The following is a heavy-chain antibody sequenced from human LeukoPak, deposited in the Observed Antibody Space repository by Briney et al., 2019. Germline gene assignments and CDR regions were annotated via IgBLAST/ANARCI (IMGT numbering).Heavy chain of an antibody. Sequence: GGSLRLSCAASGFTFSNYAMHWVRQAPGKGLEWAAVISYDRTNKYYADSVKGRFTISRDNSKNTMYLQMNSLRAEDTAMYYCARAPMSYDSSGFGGAFDIWGQGTMVTVSS. J-gene: IGHJ3*02. CDR3: ARAPMSYDSSGFGGAFDI. CDR2: ISYDRTNK. D-gene: IGHD3-22*01. CDR1: GFTFSNYA. V-gene: IGHV3-30-3*01.